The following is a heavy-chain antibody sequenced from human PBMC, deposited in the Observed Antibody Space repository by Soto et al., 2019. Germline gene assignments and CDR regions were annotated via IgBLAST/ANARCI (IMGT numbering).Heavy chain of an antibody. D-gene: IGHD6-13*01. CDR1: GYTFTSYG. CDR3: ARDRGSSWRPTLGY. Sequence: GSSVKVSCKASGYTFTSYGISWVRQAPGQGLEWMGWISAYNGNTNYAQKLQGRVTMTTDTSTSTAYMELRSLRSDDTAVYYCARDRGSSWRPTLGYWGQGTLVTVSS. J-gene: IGHJ4*02. CDR2: ISAYNGNT. V-gene: IGHV1-18*01.